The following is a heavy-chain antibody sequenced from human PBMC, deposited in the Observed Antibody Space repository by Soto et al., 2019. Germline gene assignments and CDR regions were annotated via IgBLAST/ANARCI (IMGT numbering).Heavy chain of an antibody. CDR2: IYYSGST. CDR3: ASPFVDTAMVEDY. V-gene: IGHV4-39*01. CDR1: GGSISSSSYY. Sequence: SETQSRTCTVSGGSISSSSYYWGWIRQPPGKGLEWIGSIYYSGSTYYNPSLKSRVTISVDTSKNQFSLKLSSVTAADTAVYYCASPFVDTAMVEDYWGQGTLVTVSS. D-gene: IGHD5-18*01. J-gene: IGHJ4*02.